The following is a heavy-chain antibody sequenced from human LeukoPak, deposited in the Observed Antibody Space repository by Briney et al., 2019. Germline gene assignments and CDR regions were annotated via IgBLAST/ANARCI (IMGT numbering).Heavy chain of an antibody. CDR2: IYYSGST. CDR1: GGSISSSSYY. D-gene: IGHD3-22*01. Sequence: SETLSLTCTVSGGSISSSSYYWGWIRQPPGTGLEWIGSIYYSGSTYYNPSLKSRVTISVDTSKNQFSLKLSSVTAADTAVYYCARDLYMIVVEPVGPFDYWGQGTLVTVSS. V-gene: IGHV4-39*07. CDR3: ARDLYMIVVEPVGPFDY. J-gene: IGHJ4*02.